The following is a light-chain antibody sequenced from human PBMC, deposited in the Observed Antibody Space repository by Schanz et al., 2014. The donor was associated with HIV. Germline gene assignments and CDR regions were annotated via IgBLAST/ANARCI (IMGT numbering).Light chain of an antibody. CDR1: QSVSRN. Sequence: EIVMTQSPVTLSVSPGERATLSCRASQSVSRNLAWYQQKSGQAPRLLISDASARATGIPDRFSGSGSGTDFTLTISRLEPEDFAVYFCQQFDTSPCTFGQGTKVEI. CDR2: DAS. CDR3: QQFDTSPCT. V-gene: IGKV3-20*01. J-gene: IGKJ1*01.